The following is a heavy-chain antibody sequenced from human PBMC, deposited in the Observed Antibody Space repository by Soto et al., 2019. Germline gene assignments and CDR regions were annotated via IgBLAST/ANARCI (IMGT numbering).Heavy chain of an antibody. J-gene: IGHJ4*02. V-gene: IGHV3-30-3*02. CDR3: AKRPASIIPFDY. Sequence: PGGSLRLSCAASGFTFSSYAMHWVRQAPGKGLEWVAVISYDGSNKYYADSVKGRFTISRDNSKNTLFLQINSLRADDTAVYYCAKRPASIIPFDYWGQGTPVTVSS. D-gene: IGHD2-2*01. CDR1: GFTFSSYA. CDR2: ISYDGSNK.